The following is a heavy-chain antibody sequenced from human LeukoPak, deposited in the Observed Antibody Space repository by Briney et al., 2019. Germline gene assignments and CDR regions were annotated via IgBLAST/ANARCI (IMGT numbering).Heavy chain of an antibody. CDR2: IYYSGST. CDR3: ARGWAYYDILTGYLRAEYYFDY. Sequence: SETLSLTCTVSGGSISSGGYYWSWIRQPPGKGLEWIGYIYYSGSTNYNPSLKSRVTISVDTSKNQFSLKLSSVTAADTAVYYCARGWAYYDILTGYLRAEYYFDYWGQGTLVTVSS. D-gene: IGHD3-9*01. V-gene: IGHV4-61*08. CDR1: GGSISSGGYY. J-gene: IGHJ4*02.